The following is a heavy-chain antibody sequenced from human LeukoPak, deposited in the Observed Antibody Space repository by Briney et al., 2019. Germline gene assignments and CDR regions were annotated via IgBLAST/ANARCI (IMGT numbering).Heavy chain of an antibody. V-gene: IGHV4-34*01. CDR3: ARQGSYGHRWFDY. CDR2: INHSGST. CDR1: GGSFSGHY. J-gene: IGHJ4*02. Sequence: SETLSLTCAVYGGSFSGHYWSWIRQPPGKGLEWIGEINHSGSTNYNPSLKGRVTISVDTSKNQFSLKLSSVTAADTAVYYCARQGSYGHRWFDYWGQGTLVTVSS. D-gene: IGHD5-18*01.